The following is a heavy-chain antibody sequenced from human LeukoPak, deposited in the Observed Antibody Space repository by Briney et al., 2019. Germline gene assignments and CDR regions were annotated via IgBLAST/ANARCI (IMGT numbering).Heavy chain of an antibody. V-gene: IGHV3-21*01. Sequence: GGSLRLSCAASGFTFSSYSMNWVRQAPGKGLEWVSSISSSSSYIYYADSVKGRFTISRDDAKNSLYLQMNGLRAEDTALYYCARDGGRIAAAYYLAYWGEGTLVTVSS. J-gene: IGHJ4*02. CDR2: ISSSSSYI. CDR1: GFTFSSYS. CDR3: ARDGGRIAAAYYLAY. D-gene: IGHD6-13*01.